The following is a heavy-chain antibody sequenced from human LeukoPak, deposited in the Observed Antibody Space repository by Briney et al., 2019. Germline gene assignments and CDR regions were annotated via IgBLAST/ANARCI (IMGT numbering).Heavy chain of an antibody. V-gene: IGHV3-23*01. Sequence: GGSLRLSCAASGFTFSSYAMSWVRPAPGKGLEWVSAISGSGGSTYYADSVKGRFTISRDNSKNTLYLQMNSLRAEDTAVYYCARAIYDFWSGPRSPADYWGQGTLVTVSS. CDR2: ISGSGGST. D-gene: IGHD3-3*01. CDR3: ARAIYDFWSGPRSPADY. J-gene: IGHJ4*02. CDR1: GFTFSSYA.